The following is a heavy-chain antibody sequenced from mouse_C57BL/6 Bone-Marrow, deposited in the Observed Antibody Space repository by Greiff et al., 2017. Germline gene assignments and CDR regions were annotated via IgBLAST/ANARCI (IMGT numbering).Heavy chain of an antibody. CDR2: ISYGGSN. V-gene: IGHV3-6*01. J-gene: IGHJ4*01. D-gene: IGHD1-1*01. CDR1: GYSITSGYY. CDR3: ARDRGFYYYVSSYVGAMDY. Sequence: EVKLQESGPGLVKPSQSLSLTCSVTGYSITSGYYWNWIRQFPGNKLEWMGYISYGGSNNYNPSLQNRISITPDTSKNQFFLKLNSVTTEDTASYYCARDRGFYYYVSSYVGAMDYWGQGTSVTVSS.